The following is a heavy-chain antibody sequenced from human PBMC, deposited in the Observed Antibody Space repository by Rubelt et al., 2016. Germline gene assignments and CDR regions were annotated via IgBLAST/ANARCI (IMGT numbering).Heavy chain of an antibody. CDR1: GYSISSYY. CDR2: IYYSGRT. J-gene: IGHJ5*02. CDR3: VRYSTATMNHH. D-gene: IGHD2-21*02. V-gene: IGHV4-59*12. Sequence: QVQLQESGPGLVKPSETLSLTCTVSGYSISSYYWTWIRQPPGKGLEWIGYIYYSGRTSYNTSLTSRVTISIDTSKNQFSLKLRSMTAADTAVYYCVRYSTATMNHHWGQGALVTVSS.